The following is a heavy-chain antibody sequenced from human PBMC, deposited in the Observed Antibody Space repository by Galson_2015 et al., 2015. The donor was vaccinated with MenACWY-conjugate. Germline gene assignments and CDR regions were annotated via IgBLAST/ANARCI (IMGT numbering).Heavy chain of an antibody. CDR3: ARRQFKAAAAAFDP. J-gene: IGHJ5*02. V-gene: IGHV5-51*01. D-gene: IGHD6-13*01. CDR2: IWPGDSQT. CDR1: GYSFSTYW. Sequence: QSGAEVKKPGESLKISCKASGYSFSTYWIGWVRQMPGKGLEWMGFIWPGDSQTMYSPSFQGQVTISVDKSINTAYLQWRSLQASDTGFYFCARRQFKAAAAAFDPWGQGTLVTVSS.